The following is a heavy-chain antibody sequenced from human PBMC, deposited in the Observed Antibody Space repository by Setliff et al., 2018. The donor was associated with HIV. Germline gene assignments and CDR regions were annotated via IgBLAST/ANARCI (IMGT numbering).Heavy chain of an antibody. V-gene: IGHV1-18*01. CDR2: ISAYNGNT. CDR3: ARVGGSSSWSYYYYYMDV. D-gene: IGHD6-13*01. Sequence: GASVKVSCKASGYTFTSYGISWVRQAPGQGLEWRGWISAYNGNTNYAQKLQGRVTMTTDTSTSTAYMELRSLRSDDTAVYYCARVGGSSSWSYYYYYMDVGGKGTTVTV. J-gene: IGHJ6*03. CDR1: GYTFTSYG.